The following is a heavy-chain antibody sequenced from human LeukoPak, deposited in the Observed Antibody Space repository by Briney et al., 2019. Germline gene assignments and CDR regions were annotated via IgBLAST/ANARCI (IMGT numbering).Heavy chain of an antibody. D-gene: IGHD2-15*01. CDR2: IKSKTDGGTT. CDR3: TTDPSVVVAATSWFDP. Sequence: GGSLRLSCAASGFTFSNAWMSWVRQAPGKGLEWVGRIKSKTDGGTTDYAAPVKGRFTISRDDSKNTLYLQMNSLKTEDTAVYYCTTDPSVVVAATSWFDPWGQGTLVTVSS. J-gene: IGHJ5*02. V-gene: IGHV3-15*01. CDR1: GFTFSNAW.